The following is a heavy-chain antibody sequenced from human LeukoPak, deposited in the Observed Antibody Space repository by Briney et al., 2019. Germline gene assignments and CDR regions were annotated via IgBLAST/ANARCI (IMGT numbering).Heavy chain of an antibody. CDR3: ARDRSLGNYGSGRYPYDH. CDR1: GYTFTSYG. D-gene: IGHD3-10*01. CDR2: ISAYNGNT. Sequence: ASVKVSCKASGYTFTSYGISWVRQAPGQGLEWMGWISAYNGNTNYAQKLQGRVTMTTDTSTSTAYMELRSLRSDDTAVYYCARDRSLGNYGSGRYPYDHWGQGTLVTVSP. J-gene: IGHJ4*02. V-gene: IGHV1-18*01.